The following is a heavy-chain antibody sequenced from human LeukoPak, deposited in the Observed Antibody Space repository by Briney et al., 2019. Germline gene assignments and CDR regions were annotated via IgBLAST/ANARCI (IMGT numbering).Heavy chain of an antibody. Sequence: SVKVSCKASGYTFTSYGISWVRQAPGQGLEWMGGIIPIFGTANYAQKFQGRVTITADESTSTAYMELSSLRSEDTAVYYCARDPLKRYSYGFFDYWGQGTLVTVSS. D-gene: IGHD5-18*01. CDR3: ARDPLKRYSYGFFDY. V-gene: IGHV1-69*13. CDR2: IIPIFGTA. J-gene: IGHJ4*02. CDR1: GYTFTSYG.